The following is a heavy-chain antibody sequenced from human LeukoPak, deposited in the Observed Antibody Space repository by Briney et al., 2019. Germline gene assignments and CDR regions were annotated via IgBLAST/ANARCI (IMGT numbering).Heavy chain of an antibody. D-gene: IGHD6-25*01. J-gene: IGHJ5*02. CDR3: ARDLKYSSAPDVDKTFDP. CDR2: IIPIFDAT. V-gene: IGHV1-69*05. CDR1: EGTFSSYA. Sequence: ASVKVSCKASEGTFSSYAFSWVRQAPGQGLEWMGGIIPIFDATNYAQKFQGRVTITTDESTSTAYMELSSLRSEDTAVYYCARDLKYSSAPDVDKTFDPWGQGTLVTVSS.